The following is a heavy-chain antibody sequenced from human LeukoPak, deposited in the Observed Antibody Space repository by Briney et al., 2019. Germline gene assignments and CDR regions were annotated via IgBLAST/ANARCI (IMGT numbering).Heavy chain of an antibody. V-gene: IGHV3-21*01. CDR2: ISSSSSYI. CDR1: GFTFSSYS. J-gene: IGHJ6*02. CDR3: ARDPGRDYTYYYYGMDV. D-gene: IGHD4-11*01. Sequence: SGGSLRLSCAASGFTFSSYSMNWVRQAPGKGLEWVSSISSSSSYIYYADSVRGRFTIYRDNDKNSLYLQMNSLRAEDTAVYYCARDPGRDYTYYYYGMDVWGQRTTVTVSS.